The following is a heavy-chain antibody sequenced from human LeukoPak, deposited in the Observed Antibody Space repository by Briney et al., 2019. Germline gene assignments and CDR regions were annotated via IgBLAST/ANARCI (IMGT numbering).Heavy chain of an antibody. CDR1: GGSISSGGYY. J-gene: IGHJ5*02. CDR2: IYYSGST. D-gene: IGHD3-22*01. Sequence: PSETLSLTCTVSGGSISSGGYYWSWIRQHPGKGLEWIGYIYYSGSTYYNPSLKSRVTISVDTSKNQFSLKLSSVTAADTAVYSCARAPYYYDSRGWFDPWGQGTLVTVSS. CDR3: ARAPYYYDSRGWFDP. V-gene: IGHV4-31*03.